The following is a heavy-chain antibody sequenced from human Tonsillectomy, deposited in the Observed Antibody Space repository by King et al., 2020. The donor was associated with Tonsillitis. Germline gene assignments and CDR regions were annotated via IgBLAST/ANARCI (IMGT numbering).Heavy chain of an antibody. CDR1: GYSFTSYW. J-gene: IGHJ4*02. CDR2: IYPGDSDT. V-gene: IGHV5-51*03. CDR3: ARSNYYDSSGYYVDY. Sequence: EVQLVESGAEVKKPGESLKISCKVSGYSFTSYWIGWVRQMPGKGLEWMGIIYPGDSDTRYSPSFQGQVTISADKSISTAYLQWSSLQAADTAMYYCARSNYYDSSGYYVDYWGQGTLVTVSS. D-gene: IGHD3-22*01.